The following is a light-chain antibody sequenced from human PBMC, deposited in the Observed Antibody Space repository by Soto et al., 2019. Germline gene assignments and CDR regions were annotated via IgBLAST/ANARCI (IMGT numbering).Light chain of an antibody. V-gene: IGKV3-15*01. CDR1: QSVGSN. Sequence: ETVLTQSPATLSVSPGERATLSCRASQSVGSNLAWYQQRPGQAPRLLISGASTRATGIPARFSGSGSGTEFTLTISSLQSEDLAIYYCKQYNDWPPWTFGQGTKVEIK. J-gene: IGKJ1*01. CDR3: KQYNDWPPWT. CDR2: GAS.